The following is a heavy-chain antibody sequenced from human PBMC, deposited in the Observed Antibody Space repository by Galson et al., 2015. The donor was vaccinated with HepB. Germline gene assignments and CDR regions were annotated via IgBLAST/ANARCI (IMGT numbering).Heavy chain of an antibody. CDR2: INTNTGNP. J-gene: IGHJ4*02. D-gene: IGHD6-13*01. CDR1: GYTFTSYA. CDR3: ARETGSSYYLLVDY. Sequence: SVKVSCKASGYTFTSYAMNWGRQAPGQGLEWMGWINTNTGNPTYAQGFTGRFVFSLDTSVSTAYLQISSLKAEDTAVYYCARETGSSYYLLVDYWGQGTLVTVSS. V-gene: IGHV7-4-1*02.